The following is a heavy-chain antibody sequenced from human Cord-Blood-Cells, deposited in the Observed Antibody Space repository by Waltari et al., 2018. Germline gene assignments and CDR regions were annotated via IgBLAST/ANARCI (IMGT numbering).Heavy chain of an antibody. CDR2: IIPIFGTT. V-gene: IGHV1-69*12. J-gene: IGHJ6*02. D-gene: IGHD6-13*01. Sequence: QVQLVQSGAEVKKPGSSVKVSCKASGGTFSSYAISWVRQAPGQGLEWMGGIIPIFGTTNYAQKFQGRVTITADESTSTAYMELSSLRSEDTVVYYCARWYSSSWYYYYYGMDVWGQGTTVTVSS. CDR3: ARWYSSSWYYYYYGMDV. CDR1: GGTFSSYA.